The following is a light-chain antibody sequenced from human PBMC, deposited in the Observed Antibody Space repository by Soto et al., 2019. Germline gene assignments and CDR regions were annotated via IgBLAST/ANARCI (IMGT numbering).Light chain of an antibody. V-gene: IGKV3-15*01. J-gene: IGKJ1*01. CDR1: QSVSSN. CDR3: RQYNNWPTDRT. CDR2: GAS. Sequence: EIVMTQSPATLSVSPGERATLSCRASQSVSSNLAWYQQKPGQAPRRLIYGASTRATGSPARFSGSGSGTEFTLTISSLQSEDFAIYFCRQYNNWPTDRTFGQGTKVEIK.